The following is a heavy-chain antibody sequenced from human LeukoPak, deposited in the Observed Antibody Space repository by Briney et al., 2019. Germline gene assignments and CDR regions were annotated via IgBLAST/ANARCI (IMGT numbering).Heavy chain of an antibody. D-gene: IGHD4-17*01. CDR1: GGSISSYY. CDR3: ARIDYGDIIWFDP. CDR2: IYYSGST. V-gene: IGHV4-59*01. J-gene: IGHJ5*02. Sequence: PSETLSLTCTVSGGSISSYYWSWIRQPPGKGLEWIGYIYYSGSTNYNPSLKSRVTISVDTSKNQFSLKLSSVTAADTAVYYCARIDYGDIIWFDPWGQGTLVTVSS.